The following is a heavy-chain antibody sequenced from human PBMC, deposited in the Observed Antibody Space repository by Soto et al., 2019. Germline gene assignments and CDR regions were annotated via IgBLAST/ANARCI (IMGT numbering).Heavy chain of an antibody. CDR2: ISPYNDYT. Sequence: QVQLAQSANEVKKPGASVRVSCKAAGYTFIRYGIAWVRQAPGQGLEWMGWISPYNDYTVYAKKFQGRVRMTADTSTRTVYMSLRGLKSDETAVYYCASGGYYDNSCGKLSHYGLVVWGQGTSVSVSS. CDR1: GYTFIRYG. D-gene: IGHD3-16*01. J-gene: IGHJ6*02. CDR3: ASGGYYDNSCGKLSHYGLVV. V-gene: IGHV1-18*01.